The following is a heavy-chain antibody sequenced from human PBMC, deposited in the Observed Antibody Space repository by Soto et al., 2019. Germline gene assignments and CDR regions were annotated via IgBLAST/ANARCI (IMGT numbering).Heavy chain of an antibody. D-gene: IGHD3-3*01. Sequence: PSETLSLTCTVSGGSMSSHSWSWIRQPPGKGLEWIGYIYYSGSTNSNPSLKSRVTISLDTSKSQFSLKLSSVTAADTAVYYCGSGYYYMDVWGKGTTVTSP. V-gene: IGHV4-59*11. J-gene: IGHJ6*03. CDR2: IYYSGST. CDR1: GGSMSSHS. CDR3: GSGYYYMDV.